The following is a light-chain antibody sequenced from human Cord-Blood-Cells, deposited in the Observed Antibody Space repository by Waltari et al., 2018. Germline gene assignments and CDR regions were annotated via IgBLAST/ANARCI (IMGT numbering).Light chain of an antibody. J-gene: IGLJ3*02. CDR3: AAWDDSLNGPV. Sequence: QSVLTQPPSASGTPGQRVTISCSGSRSHIGSNTVNWYQQHPGTAPKLLIYSNNQRPSGVPDRFSGSKSGTSASLAISGLQSEDEADYYCAAWDDSLNGPVFGGGTKLTVL. V-gene: IGLV1-44*01. CDR2: SNN. CDR1: RSHIGSNT.